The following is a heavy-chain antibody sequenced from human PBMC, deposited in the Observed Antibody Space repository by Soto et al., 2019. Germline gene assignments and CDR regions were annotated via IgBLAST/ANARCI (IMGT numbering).Heavy chain of an antibody. Sequence: SETLSLTCTVSGGSISSGDYYWSWIRQPPGKGLEWIGYIYYSGSTYYNPSLKSRVTISVDTSKNQFSLKLSSVTAADTAVYYCARRVESSPALLKYYFDYWGQGTLVTVSS. CDR1: GGSISSGDYY. V-gene: IGHV4-30-4*01. D-gene: IGHD1-26*01. CDR2: IYYSGST. J-gene: IGHJ4*02. CDR3: ARRVESSPALLKYYFDY.